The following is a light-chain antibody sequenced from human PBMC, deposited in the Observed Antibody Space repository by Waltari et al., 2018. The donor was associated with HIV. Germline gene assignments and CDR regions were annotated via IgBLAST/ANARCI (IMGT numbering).Light chain of an antibody. J-gene: IGLJ2*01. CDR2: DVS. CDR3: SSYTSSSTPV. Sequence: QSALTQPASVSGSPGQSITISCTGTSRDVGGYNYVSWYQQHPGKAPKLMIYDVSNRPSGVSNRFSGSKSGNTASLTISGLQAEDEADYYCSSYTSSSTPVFGGGTKLTVL. V-gene: IGLV2-14*03. CDR1: SRDVGGYNY.